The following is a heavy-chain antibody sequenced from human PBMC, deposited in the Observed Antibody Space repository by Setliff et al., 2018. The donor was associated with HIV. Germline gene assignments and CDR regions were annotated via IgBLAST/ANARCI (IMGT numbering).Heavy chain of an antibody. CDR1: GGTFSNYG. CDR2: IIPIFGKT. Sequence: SVKVSCKASGGTFSNYGISWVRQAPGQGLEWMGGIIPIFGKTNYAQNFQGRVTTTADESTSTAYMELNTLRSEDTAIYYCAREGRPYYDSGRNWFDPWGQGTLVTVSS. J-gene: IGHJ5*02. V-gene: IGHV1-69*13. CDR3: AREGRPYYDSGRNWFDP. D-gene: IGHD3-10*01.